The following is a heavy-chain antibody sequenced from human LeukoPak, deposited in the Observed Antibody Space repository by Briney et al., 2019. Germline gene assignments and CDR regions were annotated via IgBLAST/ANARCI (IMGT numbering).Heavy chain of an antibody. CDR2: IYSGGST. J-gene: IGHJ6*03. CDR3: ARDSGMSYYYYYMDV. V-gene: IGHV3-66*02. Sequence: GGSLRLSCAASGFTVSSNYMSWVRQAPGKGLEWVSVIYSGGSTYYADSVKGRSTISRDNSKNTLYLQMNSLRAEDTAVYYCARDSGMSYYYYYMDVWGKGTTVTVSS. D-gene: IGHD3-10*01. CDR1: GFTVSSNY.